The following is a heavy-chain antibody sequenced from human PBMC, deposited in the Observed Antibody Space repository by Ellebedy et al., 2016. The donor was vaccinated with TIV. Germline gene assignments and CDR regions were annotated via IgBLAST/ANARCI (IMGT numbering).Heavy chain of an antibody. CDR1: GASISSYY. D-gene: IGHD2-8*02. CDR2: IYTIRSA. J-gene: IGHJ4*02. Sequence: MPSETLSLTCTVSGASISSYYWSWIRQPAGKGLEWIGRIYTIRSANYNPSLKSRITMSVATSKNQFSLKLISVTAADTAVYYCARDLLLGTNFDYWGQGILVTVSS. CDR3: ARDLLLGTNFDY. V-gene: IGHV4-4*07.